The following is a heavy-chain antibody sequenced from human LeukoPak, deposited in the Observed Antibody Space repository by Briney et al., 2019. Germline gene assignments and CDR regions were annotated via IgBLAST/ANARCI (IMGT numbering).Heavy chain of an antibody. CDR2: VFDSGRT. D-gene: IGHD5-18*01. V-gene: IGHV4-59*11. J-gene: IGHJ4*02. CDR1: GGSMTTHH. Sequence: SETLSLTCTVSGGSMTTHHWNWIRQTPGKGLEWIGYVFDSGRTKENPSLKSRVTLSADTSKNQLSLRLSSVTAADTAVYYCTTIKRGNIFGYFDFWGQGILVTVSS. CDR3: TTIKRGNIFGYFDF.